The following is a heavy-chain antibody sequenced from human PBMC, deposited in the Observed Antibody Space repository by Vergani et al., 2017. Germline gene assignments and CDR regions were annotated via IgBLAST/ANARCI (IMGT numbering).Heavy chain of an antibody. J-gene: IGHJ4*02. V-gene: IGHV3-33*06. Sequence: QVQLVESGGGVVQPGRSLRLSCAASGFTFNQYGMHWVRQAPGKGLEWVAVTWYDGNNKQYADSVKGRFTISRDNSKSTMYLQMNSLRDEDTAVYYCAKDAVDSTMMVVVHFDYWGQGTLVTVSS. CDR3: AKDAVDSTMMVVVHFDY. D-gene: IGHD3-22*01. CDR2: TWYDGNNK. CDR1: GFTFNQYG.